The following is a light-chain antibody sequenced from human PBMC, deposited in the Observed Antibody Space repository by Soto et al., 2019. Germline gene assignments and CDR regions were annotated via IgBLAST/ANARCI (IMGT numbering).Light chain of an antibody. CDR2: DVN. CDR3: NSYTSSNNYV. V-gene: IGLV2-14*01. Sequence: QSVLTQPASVSGSPGQSITISCTGTSSDVGDYNYVSWYQQHPGKAPKLMIYDVNNRPSGVSNRFSGSKSGNTASLTISGLQAEDEADYYCNSYTSSNNYVFGTGTKVTVL. CDR1: SSDVGDYNY. J-gene: IGLJ1*01.